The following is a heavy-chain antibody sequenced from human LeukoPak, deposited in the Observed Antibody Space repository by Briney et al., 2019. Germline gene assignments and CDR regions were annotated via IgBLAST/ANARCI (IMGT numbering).Heavy chain of an antibody. CDR3: PRVSAIVVVPAEFDP. CDR2: IYYSGST. CDR1: GGPISSYY. V-gene: IGHV4-59*01. Sequence: PSEPLSLTCTVSGGPISSYYWSWIRQPPGKGLEWIGYIYYSGSTNYNPSLKRRVTISVDTSKDQFSLKLSSVTAADTAVYYCPRVSAIVVVPAEFDPWGQGTLVTASS. D-gene: IGHD2-2*01. J-gene: IGHJ5*02.